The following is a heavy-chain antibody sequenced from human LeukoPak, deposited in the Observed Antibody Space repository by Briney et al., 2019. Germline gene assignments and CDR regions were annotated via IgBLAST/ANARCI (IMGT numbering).Heavy chain of an antibody. D-gene: IGHD3-10*01. CDR1: GYTFTGYY. V-gene: IGHV1-2*02. CDR3: ARDRPYGSGSYYNLNAFDI. CDR2: INPNSGGT. Sequence: ASVKVSCKASGYTFTGYYMHWVRQAPGQGLEWMGWINPNSGGTNYAQKFQGRVTMTRDTSISTAYMELSRLRSDDTAVYYCARDRPYGSGSYYNLNAFDIWGQGTMVTVSS. J-gene: IGHJ3*02.